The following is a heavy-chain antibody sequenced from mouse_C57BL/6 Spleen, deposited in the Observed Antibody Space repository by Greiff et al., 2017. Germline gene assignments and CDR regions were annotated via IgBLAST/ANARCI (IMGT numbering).Heavy chain of an antibody. V-gene: IGHV1-64*01. CDR2: IHPNSGST. CDR1: GYTFTSSG. J-gene: IGHJ2*01. CDR3: ARFYSNYVDY. D-gene: IGHD2-5*01. Sequence: VQLQQPGAELVKPGASVKLSCKASGYTFTSSGMHWLKQRPGQGLEWIGMIHPNSGSTNYNEKFKSKATLTVDKSSSTAYMQLSSLTSEDSAVYYCARFYSNYVDYWGQGTTLTVSS.